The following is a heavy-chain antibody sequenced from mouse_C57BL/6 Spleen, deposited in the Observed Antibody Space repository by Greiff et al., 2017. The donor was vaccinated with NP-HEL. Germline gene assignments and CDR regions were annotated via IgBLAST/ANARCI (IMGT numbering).Heavy chain of an antibody. Sequence: VMLVESGPGLVQPSQSLSITCTVSGFSLTSYGVHWVRQSPGKGLEWLGVIWSGGSTDYNAAFISRLSISKDNSKSQVFFKMNSLQADDTAIYYCARGPSDDGYWYFDVWGTGTTVTVSS. CDR3: ARGPSDDGYWYFDV. CDR2: IWSGGST. J-gene: IGHJ1*03. D-gene: IGHD2-3*01. V-gene: IGHV2-2*01. CDR1: GFSLTSYG.